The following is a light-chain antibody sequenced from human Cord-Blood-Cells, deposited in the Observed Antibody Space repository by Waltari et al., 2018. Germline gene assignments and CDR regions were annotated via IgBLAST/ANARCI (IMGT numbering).Light chain of an antibody. CDR3: QQYYSTPLT. V-gene: IGKV4-1*01. CDR1: KSVLYSSNNKNY. CDR2: WAS. J-gene: IGKJ4*01. Sequence: DIVMTQPPDSLAVSLGERATINCKSSKSVLYSSNNKNYLSWYQQKPGQPPKLLIFWASTRESGVPDRFSGSGSWTDFTLTISSLQAEDVAVYYCQQYYSTPLTFGGGTKVEIK.